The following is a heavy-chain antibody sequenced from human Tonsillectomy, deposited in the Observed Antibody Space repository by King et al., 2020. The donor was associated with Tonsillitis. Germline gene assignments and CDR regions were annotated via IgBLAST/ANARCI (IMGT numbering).Heavy chain of an antibody. CDR3: AKAAWFSSGEFAS. D-gene: IGHD3-22*01. Sequence: VQLVESGGGLVQTGGSLRLSCAASGFTFSSYAMRWVRQAPGKGLECVSLVTGNGGSTYYADSVKGRFTISRDNSKNTLSLQMNSLRAEDTAIYYCAKAAWFSSGEFASWGQGPLVTVSS. J-gene: IGHJ4*02. CDR2: VTGNGGST. CDR1: GFTFSSYA. V-gene: IGHV3-23*04.